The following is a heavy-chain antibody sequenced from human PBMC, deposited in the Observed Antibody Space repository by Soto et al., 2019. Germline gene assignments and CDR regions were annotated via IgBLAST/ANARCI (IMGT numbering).Heavy chain of an antibody. J-gene: IGHJ2*01. CDR1: GFIFSNYA. Sequence: EEQLLESGGGVVQRGGSLRLSCAASGFIFSNYAMTWVRQAPGKGLEWVSRISGRGGSTYYADSVKGRLTMSRDNSKNTLYLQMNSPSAEDTAIYYCARRAGGAVVWYYDLWGRGTLVTV. V-gene: IGHV3-23*01. D-gene: IGHD2-21*01. CDR3: ARRAGGAVVWYYDL. CDR2: ISGRGGST.